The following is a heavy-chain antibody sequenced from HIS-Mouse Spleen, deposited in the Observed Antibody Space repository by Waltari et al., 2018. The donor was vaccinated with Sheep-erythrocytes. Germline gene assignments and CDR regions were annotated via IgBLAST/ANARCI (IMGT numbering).Heavy chain of an antibody. CDR1: GGSISSGGYY. Sequence: QVQLQESGPGLVKPSQTLSLTCTVSGGSISSGGYYWSCIRQHPGKGLEWIGSIYYSGSTYYNPSLKSRVTISVDTSKNQFSLKLSSVTAADTAVYYCARLITMVRGVTWYFDLWGRGTLVTVSS. CDR2: IYYSGST. CDR3: ARLITMVRGVTWYFDL. J-gene: IGHJ2*01. V-gene: IGHV4-31*03. D-gene: IGHD3-10*01.